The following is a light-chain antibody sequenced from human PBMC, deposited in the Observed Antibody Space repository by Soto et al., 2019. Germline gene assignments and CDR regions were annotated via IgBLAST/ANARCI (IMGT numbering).Light chain of an antibody. J-gene: IGKJ2*01. CDR1: QSVSSN. CDR3: QQYDYWPPYT. V-gene: IGKV3-15*01. CDR2: GAS. Sequence: EIVMTQSPATLSVSPGERATLSCRASQSVSSNLAWYQQKPGQAPRLLIYGASTRATGIPARFSGSGSGTEFSLPIGSLQSADFAVYYCQQYDYWPPYTFGQGTKLEIK.